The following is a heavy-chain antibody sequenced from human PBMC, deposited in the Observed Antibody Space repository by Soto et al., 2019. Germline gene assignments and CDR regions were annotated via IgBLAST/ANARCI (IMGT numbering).Heavy chain of an antibody. CDR1: GFSFTTYW. J-gene: IGHJ5*02. CDR2: IYPGDSKT. CDR3: ARAYSSSWYDWFDP. D-gene: IGHD6-13*01. Sequence: GESLKISCKGSGFSFTTYWIAWVLQMPGKGLEWMGIIYPGDSKTTYSPSFQGQVTISADKSISTAYLQWSSLKASDTAMYYCARAYSSSWYDWFDPWGQGTLVTVSS. V-gene: IGHV5-51*01.